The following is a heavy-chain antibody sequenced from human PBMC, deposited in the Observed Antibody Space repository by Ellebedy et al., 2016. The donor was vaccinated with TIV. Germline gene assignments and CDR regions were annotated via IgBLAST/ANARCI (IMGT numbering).Heavy chain of an antibody. Sequence: GGSLRLSCVASGFSFSHYWMAWARQAPGKGLEWVSSISSSSSYIYYADSVKGRFTIYRDNAKNSLYLQMNSLRAEDTAVYYCARDQWLGRAYYFDSWGQGTLLTVSS. CDR2: ISSSSSYI. J-gene: IGHJ4*02. V-gene: IGHV3-21*01. CDR1: GFSFSHYW. D-gene: IGHD6-19*01. CDR3: ARDQWLGRAYYFDS.